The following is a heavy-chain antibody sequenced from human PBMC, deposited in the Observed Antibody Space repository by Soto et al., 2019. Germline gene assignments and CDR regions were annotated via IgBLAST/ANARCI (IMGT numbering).Heavy chain of an antibody. D-gene: IGHD3-10*01. V-gene: IGHV3-30*18. CDR2: ISYDGSNK. Sequence: PGGSLRLSCAASGFTFSSYGMHWVRQAPGKGLEWVAVISYDGSNKYYADSVKGRFTISRDNSKNTLYLQMNSLRAEDTAVYYCAKDLSGSGSYSSPGLDYYYYGMDVWGQGTTVTVSS. CDR3: AKDLSGSGSYSSPGLDYYYYGMDV. CDR1: GFTFSSYG. J-gene: IGHJ6*02.